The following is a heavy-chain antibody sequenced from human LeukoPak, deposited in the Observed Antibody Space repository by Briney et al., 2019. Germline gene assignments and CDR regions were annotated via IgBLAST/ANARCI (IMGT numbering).Heavy chain of an antibody. V-gene: IGHV1-2*02. CDR1: GYTFTGYY. CDR3: ARDQKSGYSGYGYNDAFDI. J-gene: IGHJ3*02. D-gene: IGHD5-12*01. Sequence: ASVKVSCKASGYTFTGYYMHWVRQAPGQGLEWMGWINPNSGGTNYAQKFQGRVTVTRDTSISTAYMELSRLRSDDTAVYYCARDQKSGYSGYGYNDAFDIWGQGTMVTVSS. CDR2: INPNSGGT.